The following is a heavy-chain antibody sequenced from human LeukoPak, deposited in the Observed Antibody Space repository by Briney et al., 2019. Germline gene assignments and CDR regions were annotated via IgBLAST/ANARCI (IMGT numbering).Heavy chain of an antibody. Sequence: SETLSLTCAVYGGSFSGYYWRWIRQPPGKGLEWIGEINHSGSTNYNPSLKSRVTISVDTSKNQFSLKLSSVTAADTAVYYCARAADILTGYLTHDFDYWGQGTLVTVSS. CDR1: GGSFSGYY. CDR2: INHSGST. CDR3: ARAADILTGYLTHDFDY. J-gene: IGHJ4*02. V-gene: IGHV4-34*01. D-gene: IGHD3-9*01.